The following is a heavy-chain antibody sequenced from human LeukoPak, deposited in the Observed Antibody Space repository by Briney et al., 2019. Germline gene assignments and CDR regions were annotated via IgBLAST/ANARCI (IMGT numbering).Heavy chain of an antibody. Sequence: PGGSLRLSCAASGFTFSSYWMSWVRQAPGKGLEWVANIKQDGSEKYYVDSVKGRFTISRDNAKNSLYLQMNSLRAEDTTVYYCAELGITMIGGVWGKGTTVTISS. CDR1: GFTFSSYW. V-gene: IGHV3-7*01. CDR2: IKQDGSEK. D-gene: IGHD3-10*02. J-gene: IGHJ6*04. CDR3: AELGITMIGGV.